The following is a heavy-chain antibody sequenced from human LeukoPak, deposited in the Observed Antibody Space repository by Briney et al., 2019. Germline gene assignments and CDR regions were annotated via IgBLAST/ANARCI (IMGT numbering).Heavy chain of an antibody. V-gene: IGHV3-23*01. D-gene: IGHD6-19*01. Sequence: GGSLRLSCAASEFTFNSYAMYWVRQAPGKGLEWVPGIFGSGGSAHYADSVKGRFTIFRDNSKNTVYLQMNSLRAEDTAVYYCAKTTTGYSSGRYPRWPVDYWGQGTLVTVSS. J-gene: IGHJ4*02. CDR1: EFTFNSYA. CDR2: IFGSGGSA. CDR3: AKTTTGYSSGRYPRWPVDY.